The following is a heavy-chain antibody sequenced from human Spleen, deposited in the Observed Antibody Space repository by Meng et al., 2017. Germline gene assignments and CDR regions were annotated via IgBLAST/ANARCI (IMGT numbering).Heavy chain of an antibody. CDR1: GGSIGSNSYH. CDR3: SSRMNTERGWWDL. V-gene: IGHV4-39*01. CDR2: IDYSGTN. J-gene: IGHJ4*02. D-gene: IGHD3-16*01. Sequence: PGMMKHSETLSLTCTVSGGSIGSNSYHWVWIRKSPGKGLGWVGTIDYSGTNYSKLSLKSRVTISLDTSRNQFYLELTSVTAEEKAVYYCSSRMNTERGWWDLWGKRNLVTVSS.